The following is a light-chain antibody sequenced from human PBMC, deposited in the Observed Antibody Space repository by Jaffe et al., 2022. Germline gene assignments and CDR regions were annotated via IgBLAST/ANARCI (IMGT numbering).Light chain of an antibody. V-gene: IGLV3-1*01. CDR1: KLGHKY. Sequence: SYELTQPPSVSVSPGQTANMTCSGDKLGHKYAFWYQQKPGHSPVLVIYDDTKRPSGIPERFSGSTSENTVTLTISGTQPMDEADYYCQAWDNSIAIFGGGTKLTVL. CDR2: DDT. J-gene: IGLJ2*01. CDR3: QAWDNSIAI.